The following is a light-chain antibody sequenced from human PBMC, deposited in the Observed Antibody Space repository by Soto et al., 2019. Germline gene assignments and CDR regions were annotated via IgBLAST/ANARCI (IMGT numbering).Light chain of an antibody. V-gene: IGLV4-60*02. CDR1: SGHSSYI. CDR2: LEGSGSY. J-gene: IGLJ2*01. Sequence: QSVLTQSSSASASLGSSVKLTCTLSSGHSSYIIAWHQQQPGKAPRYLMKLEGSGSYNKGSGVPDRFSGSSSGADRYLTISNLQFEDEADYYCETWGSNTVVFGGGTKLTVL. CDR3: ETWGSNTVV.